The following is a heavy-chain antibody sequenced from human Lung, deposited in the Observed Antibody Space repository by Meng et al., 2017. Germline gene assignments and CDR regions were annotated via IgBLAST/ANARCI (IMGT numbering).Heavy chain of an antibody. Sequence: HVQLLQSGAEVKQPGASSQASCKASDYTFTGYGVCWVRQAPGQGLEWMAWLGAHPGDTSFAPKFLGRVTVTADTATATAYMELRSLRSDDTAVYYCARGTPGRSYCDYWGLGTLVTVSS. D-gene: IGHD3-10*01. V-gene: IGHV1-18*01. CDR1: DYTFTGYG. CDR3: ARGTPGRSYCDY. CDR2: LGAHPGDT. J-gene: IGHJ4*02.